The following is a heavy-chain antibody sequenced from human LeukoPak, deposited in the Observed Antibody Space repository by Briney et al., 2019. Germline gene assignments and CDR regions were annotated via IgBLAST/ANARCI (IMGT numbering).Heavy chain of an antibody. Sequence: GGSLRLSCAASGFSFSSYAMSWVRQAPGKGLEWVSAISGSGGSTYYADSVKGRFTISRDNSKNTLYLQMNSLRAEDTAVYYCAKGPRGGGSSGPYFDYWGQGTLVTVSS. CDR2: ISGSGGST. CDR3: AKGPRGGGSSGPYFDY. V-gene: IGHV3-23*01. CDR1: GFSFSSYA. J-gene: IGHJ4*02. D-gene: IGHD3-22*01.